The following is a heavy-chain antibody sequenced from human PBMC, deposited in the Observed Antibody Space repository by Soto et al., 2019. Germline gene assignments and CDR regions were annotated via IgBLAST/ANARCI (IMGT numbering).Heavy chain of an antibody. CDR3: AKVLVCSGANCYYFDC. CDR1: GFTFSSYA. J-gene: IGHJ4*02. Sequence: EVHLLESGGGLAQPGESLRLSCGASGFTFSSYAMSWVRQAPGKGLEWVAAVGGGGGGTYYADSVKGRFTISRDNSKNTLSLQMNSLRAEDTAVYYCAKVLVCSGANCYYFDCWGQGILVTVSS. CDR2: VGGGGGGT. V-gene: IGHV3-23*01. D-gene: IGHD2-2*01.